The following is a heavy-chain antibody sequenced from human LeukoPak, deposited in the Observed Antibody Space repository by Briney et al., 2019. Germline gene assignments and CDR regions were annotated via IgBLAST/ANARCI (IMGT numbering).Heavy chain of an antibody. V-gene: IGHV4-59*01. CDR2: IYYSGST. CDR1: GGSISSYY. D-gene: IGHD3-22*01. Sequence: PSETLSLTCTVSGGSISSYYWSWIRQPPGKGLEWIGYIYYSGSTNYNPSLKSRVTISVDTSKNQFSLKLSSVTAADTAVYYCARSEDYYDSSGYPYWGQATLVTVSS. J-gene: IGHJ4*02. CDR3: ARSEDYYDSSGYPY.